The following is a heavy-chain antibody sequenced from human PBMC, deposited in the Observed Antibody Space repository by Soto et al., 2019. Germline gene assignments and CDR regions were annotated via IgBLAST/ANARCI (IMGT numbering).Heavy chain of an antibody. CDR1: GDSVSSNSAA. J-gene: IGHJ6*02. V-gene: IGHV6-1*01. D-gene: IGHD3-10*01. Sequence: SQTLSLTCAISGDSVSSNSAAWNWIRQSPSRGLEWLGRTYYRSKWYNDYAVSVKSRITINPDTSKNQFSLQLNSVTPEDTAVYYCARDACIRGYYGSGSYFYGMDVWGQGTTVTVSS. CDR3: ARDACIRGYYGSGSYFYGMDV. CDR2: TYYRSKWYN.